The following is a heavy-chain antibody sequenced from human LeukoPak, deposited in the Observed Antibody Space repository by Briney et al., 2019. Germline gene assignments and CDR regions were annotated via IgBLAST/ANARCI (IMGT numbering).Heavy chain of an antibody. D-gene: IGHD2-2*01. V-gene: IGHV3-21*01. J-gene: IGHJ3*02. Sequence: PGGSLRLSCAASGFTFSSYSMNWVRQAPGKGLEWVSSISSSSSYIYYADSVKGRSTISRDNAKNSLYLQMNSLRAEDTAVYYCARAREWCSSTSCYDDAFDIWGQGTMVTVSS. CDR3: ARAREWCSSTSCYDDAFDI. CDR1: GFTFSSYS. CDR2: ISSSSSYI.